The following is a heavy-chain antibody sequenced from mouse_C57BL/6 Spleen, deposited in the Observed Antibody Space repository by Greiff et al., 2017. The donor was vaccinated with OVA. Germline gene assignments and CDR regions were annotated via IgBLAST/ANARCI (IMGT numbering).Heavy chain of an antibody. D-gene: IGHD2-9*01. CDR2: IDPSDSYT. V-gene: IGHV1-69*01. CDR3: ARSYYGYDEGYFDV. CDR1: GYTFTSYW. J-gene: IGHJ1*03. Sequence: QVQLQQPGAELVMPGASVKLSCKASGYTFTSYWMHWVKQRPGQGLEWIGEIDPSDSYTNYNQKFKGKSTLTVDKSSSTAYMQLSSLTSEDSAVYYCARSYYGYDEGYFDVWGTGTTVTVSS.